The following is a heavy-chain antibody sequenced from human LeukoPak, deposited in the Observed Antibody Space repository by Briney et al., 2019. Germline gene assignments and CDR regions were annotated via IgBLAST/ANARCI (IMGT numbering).Heavy chain of an antibody. V-gene: IGHV3-33*01. CDR2: IWYDGSNK. D-gene: IGHD3-3*01. J-gene: IGHJ4*02. CDR3: ARDRPYDFWSGYSTPDY. CDR1: GFTFSSYG. Sequence: LSGGSLRLSCAASGFTFSSYGMHWVRQAPGKGLEWVAVIWYDGSNKCYADSVKGRFTISRDNSKNTLDLQMNSLRAEDTAVYYCARDRPYDFWSGYSTPDYWGQGTLVTVSS.